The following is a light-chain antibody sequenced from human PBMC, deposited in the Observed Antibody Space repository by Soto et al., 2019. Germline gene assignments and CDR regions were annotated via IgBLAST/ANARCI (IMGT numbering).Light chain of an antibody. CDR3: AAWDDSLSGSHVV. CDR1: SSNIGSNY. V-gene: IGLV1-47*01. Sequence: QSVLTQPPSASGTPGQRVTISCSGSSSNIGSNYVYWYQQLPGTAPKLLIYRNNQRPSGVPDRFSGSKSGTSASLAISGLRSEDGADYYCAAWDDSLSGSHVVFGGGTKVTVL. CDR2: RNN. J-gene: IGLJ2*01.